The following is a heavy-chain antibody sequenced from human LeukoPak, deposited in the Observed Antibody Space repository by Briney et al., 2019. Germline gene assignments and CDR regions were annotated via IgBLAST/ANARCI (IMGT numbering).Heavy chain of an antibody. Sequence: GGSLRLSCAASGFTFSSSWMSWVRQAPGKGLEWVANIKQEGSEKYYVDSVKGRFTISRDNTKNSLYLQMDSQRAEDTAVYYCARISIALAGADYWGQGTLVTVSS. CDR1: GFTFSSSW. V-gene: IGHV3-7*01. CDR2: IKQEGSEK. D-gene: IGHD6-19*01. CDR3: ARISIALAGADY. J-gene: IGHJ4*02.